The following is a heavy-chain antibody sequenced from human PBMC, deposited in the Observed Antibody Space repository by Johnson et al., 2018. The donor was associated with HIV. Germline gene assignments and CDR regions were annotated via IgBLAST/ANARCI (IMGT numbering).Heavy chain of an antibody. V-gene: IGHV3-53*01. D-gene: IGHD3-10*01. Sequence: VLLAESGGGLIQPGGSLRLSCAASGFTVSSNYMGWVRQAPGKGLEGVSVLYSGGSTYDTDSLNGRFTISRHNTKHTLYLQMNSLRAEDTALYYCARALTYYYGSGGYPSGLDAFDIWGQGTMVTVSS. J-gene: IGHJ3*02. CDR1: GFTVSSNY. CDR3: ARALTYYYGSGGYPSGLDAFDI. CDR2: LYSGGST.